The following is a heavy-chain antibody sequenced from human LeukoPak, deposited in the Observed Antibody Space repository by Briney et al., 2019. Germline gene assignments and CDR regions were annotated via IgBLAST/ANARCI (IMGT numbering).Heavy chain of an antibody. CDR2: INHSGST. Sequence: SETLSLTCAVYGGSFSGYYWSWIRQPPGKGLEWIGEINHSGSTNYNPSLKSRVTISVDTSKNQFSLKLSSVTAADTAVYYCARDLLYDSTDYWGQGTLVTVSS. D-gene: IGHD3-22*01. CDR3: ARDLLYDSTDY. CDR1: GGSFSGYY. V-gene: IGHV4-34*01. J-gene: IGHJ4*02.